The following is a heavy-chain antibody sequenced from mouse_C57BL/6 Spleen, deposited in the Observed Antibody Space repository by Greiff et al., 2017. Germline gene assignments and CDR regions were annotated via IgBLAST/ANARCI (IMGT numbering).Heavy chain of an antibody. V-gene: IGHV1-78*01. Sequence: SDAELVKPGASVKISCKVSGYTFTDHTIHWMKQRPEQGLEWIGYIYPRDGSTKYNEKFKGKATLTADKSSSTAYMQLNSLTSEDSAVYFCARSGPYYYGSSYRNYFDYWGQGTTLTVSS. CDR2: IYPRDGST. D-gene: IGHD1-1*01. J-gene: IGHJ2*01. CDR3: ARSGPYYYGSSYRNYFDY. CDR1: GYTFTDHT.